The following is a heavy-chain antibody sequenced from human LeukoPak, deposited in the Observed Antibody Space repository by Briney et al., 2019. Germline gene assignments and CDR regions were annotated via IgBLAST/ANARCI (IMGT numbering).Heavy chain of an antibody. J-gene: IGHJ5*02. CDR1: GFTFSSYI. D-gene: IGHD4-11*01. Sequence: GGPLRLSCAASGFTFSSYIMNWVRQPPGKGLEWVSSISNSSSYIYYADSVKGRFTISRDNAKNSLYLQMNSPRAEDTAVYYCARVQALTWFDPWGQGTLVTVSS. CDR2: ISNSSSYI. CDR3: ARVQALTWFDP. V-gene: IGHV3-21*06.